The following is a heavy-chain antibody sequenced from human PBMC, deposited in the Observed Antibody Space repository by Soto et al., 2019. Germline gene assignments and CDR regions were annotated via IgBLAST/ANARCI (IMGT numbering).Heavy chain of an antibody. V-gene: IGHV4-59*01. Sequence: SETLSLTCPVSGCSISSYYWSWIRQPPGKGLEWIGYIYYSGSTNYNPSLKSRVTISVDTSKNQFSLKLSSVTAADTAVYYCARESSGYYGQTHDDAFDIWGQGTMVTVSS. D-gene: IGHD3-22*01. CDR3: ARESSGYYGQTHDDAFDI. J-gene: IGHJ3*02. CDR2: IYYSGST. CDR1: GCSISSYY.